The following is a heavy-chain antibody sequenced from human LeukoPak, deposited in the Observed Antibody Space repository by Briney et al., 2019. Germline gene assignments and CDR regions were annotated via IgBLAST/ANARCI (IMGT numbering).Heavy chain of an antibody. Sequence: GGSLRLSCAASGFTFSSYAMHWVRQAPGKGLVWVSRINSDGSSTSYADSVKGRFTISRDNSHNTLYLQMNSLHSEDTAVYYCAKDLGLQVGASPFDYWGQGTLVTVSS. J-gene: IGHJ4*02. CDR2: INSDGSST. CDR1: GFTFSSYA. CDR3: AKDLGLQVGASPFDY. D-gene: IGHD1-26*01. V-gene: IGHV3-74*01.